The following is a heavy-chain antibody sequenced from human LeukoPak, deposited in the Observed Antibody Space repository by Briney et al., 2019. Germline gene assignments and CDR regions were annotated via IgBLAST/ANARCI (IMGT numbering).Heavy chain of an antibody. CDR1: GGSISSSSYY. V-gene: IGHV4-61*05. CDR2: IYYSGST. D-gene: IGHD3-16*02. Sequence: RPSETLSLTCTVSGGSISSSSYYWGWIRQPPGKGLEWIGYIYYSGSTNYNPSLKSRVTISVDTSKNQFSLKLSSVTAADTAVYYCARAEGELSFDYWGQGTLVTVSS. CDR3: ARAEGELSFDY. J-gene: IGHJ4*02.